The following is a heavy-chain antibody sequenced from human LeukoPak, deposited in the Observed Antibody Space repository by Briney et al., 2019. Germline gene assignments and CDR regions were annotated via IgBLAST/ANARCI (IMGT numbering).Heavy chain of an antibody. J-gene: IGHJ4*02. V-gene: IGHV5-51*01. Sequence: GESLKISCQGSGYRFTSYWIGGLRQIPGKGLEWMGIIYPGDSDTRYSPSFQGQVTISADKSISTAYLQWSSLKASDTAMYYCARTAADYFDYWGQGTLVTVSS. CDR2: IYPGDSDT. CDR3: ARTAADYFDY. D-gene: IGHD6-25*01. CDR1: GYRFTSYW.